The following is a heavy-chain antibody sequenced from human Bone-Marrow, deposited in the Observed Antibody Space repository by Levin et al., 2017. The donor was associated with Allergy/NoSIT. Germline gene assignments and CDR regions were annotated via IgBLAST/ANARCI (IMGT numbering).Heavy chain of an antibody. CDR3: TRGRDYGEYLFDN. Sequence: GESLKISCAASGFTFNNYWIHWVRQVPGKGLVWVSRINTDGSSTTYADSVKGRFTVSRDNAKNMVYLQMNSLRAEDTAVYYCTRGRDYGEYLFDNWGQGTLVTVSS. CDR1: GFTFNNYW. J-gene: IGHJ4*02. CDR2: INTDGSST. V-gene: IGHV3-74*01. D-gene: IGHD4-17*01.